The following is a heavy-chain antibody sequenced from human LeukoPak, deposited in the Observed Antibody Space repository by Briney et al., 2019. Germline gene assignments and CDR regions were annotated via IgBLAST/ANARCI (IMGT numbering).Heavy chain of an antibody. CDR2: IYGDGSFT. D-gene: IGHD6-13*01. V-gene: IGHV3-74*01. CDR1: GFTFSNFW. Sequence: GGSLRLSCAASGFTFSNFWMHWVRQAPGKGLVWVALIYGDGSFTRYAGSVKGRFTISRDNAKNTVYLQMNSLRVEDTAVYYCAKAGSSWLYYFNSWGQGTLVTVSS. CDR3: AKAGSSWLYYFNS. J-gene: IGHJ4*02.